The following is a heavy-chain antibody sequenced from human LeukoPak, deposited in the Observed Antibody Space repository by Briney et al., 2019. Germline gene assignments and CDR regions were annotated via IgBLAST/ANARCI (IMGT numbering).Heavy chain of an antibody. J-gene: IGHJ4*02. D-gene: IGHD3-22*01. CDR1: GFTFSSYG. Sequence: GGSLRLSCAASGFTFSSYGMHWVRQAPGKGLEWVAVISYDGSNKYYADSVKGRFTTSRDNSKNTLYLQMNSLRAEDTAVYYCAKREGLYYDSSLCYWGQGTLVTVSS. V-gene: IGHV3-30*18. CDR3: AKREGLYYDSSLCY. CDR2: ISYDGSNK.